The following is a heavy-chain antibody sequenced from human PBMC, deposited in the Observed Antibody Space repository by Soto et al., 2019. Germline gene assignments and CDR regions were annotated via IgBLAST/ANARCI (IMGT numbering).Heavy chain of an antibody. J-gene: IGHJ4*02. D-gene: IGHD5-12*01. Sequence: PGGSLRLSCAASGFSVSIYMSWVRQAPGKGPEWVSTLSDRGTSHYADSVTGRFSVSRDNSKNTRYLQMNGLRVDDTAIYYCAGDYASGAYDFRGQGTQVTVSS. CDR2: LSDRGTS. CDR3: AGDYASGAYDF. CDR1: GFSVSIY. V-gene: IGHV3-53*01.